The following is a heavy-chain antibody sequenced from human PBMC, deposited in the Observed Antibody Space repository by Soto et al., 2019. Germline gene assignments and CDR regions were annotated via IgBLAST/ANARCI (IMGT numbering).Heavy chain of an antibody. J-gene: IGHJ4*02. Sequence: GGSLSLSCAASGFTFSDYYMSWIRQAPGKGLEWFSYMSSISSYTIFADSVKGRFTISSDYAKNSLYLQMNSLRAEDTAVYYCARDSVYYGDYELNYFDYWGQGTLVTVSS. V-gene: IGHV3-11*05. CDR2: MSSISSYT. CDR1: GFTFSDYY. D-gene: IGHD4-17*01. CDR3: ARDSVYYGDYELNYFDY.